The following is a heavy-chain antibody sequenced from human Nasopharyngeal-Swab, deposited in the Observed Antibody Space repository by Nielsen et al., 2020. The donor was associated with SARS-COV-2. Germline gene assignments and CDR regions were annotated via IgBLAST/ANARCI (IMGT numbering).Heavy chain of an antibody. Sequence: GGSLRLSCAASGFTYRRYWMHWVRKVPGKGLERVSYISSSGSTIYYADSVKGRFTISRDNAKNSLYLQMNSLRAEDTAVYYCARDGSGTIAAAGPYYFDYWGQGTLVTVSS. D-gene: IGHD6-13*01. J-gene: IGHJ4*02. CDR1: GFTYRRYW. CDR3: ARDGSGTIAAAGPYYFDY. V-gene: IGHV3-48*03. CDR2: ISSSGSTI.